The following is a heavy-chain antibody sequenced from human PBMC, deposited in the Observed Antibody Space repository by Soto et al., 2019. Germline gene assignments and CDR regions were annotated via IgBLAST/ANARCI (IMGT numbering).Heavy chain of an antibody. V-gene: IGHV3-30*18. Sequence: LVESGGGVVQPGRSLRLSCAASGFVFSDYGMHWVRQAPGKGLEGVALITNDGNNEYYRESVKGRFSISRGRSTNTVDLLMNSLRPEDTGVYYCAKEGPGGGRHFYYGMDVWGQGTTVTVSS. CDR3: AKEGPGGGRHFYYGMDV. D-gene: IGHD1-26*01. CDR1: GFVFSDYG. CDR2: ITNDGNNE. J-gene: IGHJ6*02.